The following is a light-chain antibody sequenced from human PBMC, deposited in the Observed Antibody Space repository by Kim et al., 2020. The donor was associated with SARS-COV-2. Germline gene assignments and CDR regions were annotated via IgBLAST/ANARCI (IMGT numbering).Light chain of an antibody. CDR2: GAS. Sequence: DIHVTESTFSLSASVGDRITMTCRASQGINNYLAWFQQRPGRAPRSLIYGASNLQSGVPSKFSGSGFGTDFTLTITNLQPEDFATYYCQQYNGYPYTFGQGTKLEIK. J-gene: IGKJ2*01. CDR1: QGINNY. V-gene: IGKV1-16*02. CDR3: QQYNGYPYT.